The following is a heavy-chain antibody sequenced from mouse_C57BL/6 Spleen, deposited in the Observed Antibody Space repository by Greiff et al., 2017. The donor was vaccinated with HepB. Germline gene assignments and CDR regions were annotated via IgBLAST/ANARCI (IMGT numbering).Heavy chain of an antibody. Sequence: QVHVKQPGAELVMPGASVKLSCKASGYTFTSYWMHWVKQRPGQGLEWIGEIDPSDSYTNYNQKFKGKSTLTVDKSSSTAYMQLSSLTSEDSAVYYCARGDSSGSYYFDYWGQGTTLTVSS. V-gene: IGHV1-69*01. D-gene: IGHD3-2*02. J-gene: IGHJ2*01. CDR1: GYTFTSYW. CDR2: IDPSDSYT. CDR3: ARGDSSGSYYFDY.